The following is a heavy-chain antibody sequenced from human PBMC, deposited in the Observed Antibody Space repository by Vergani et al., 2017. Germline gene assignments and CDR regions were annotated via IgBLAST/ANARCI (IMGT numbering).Heavy chain of an antibody. CDR3: AKGSTGRPYYYYGMDV. Sequence: EVQLLESGGGLVQPGGSLRLSCAASGFTFSSYAMSWVRQAPGKGLEWVSAISGSGGSTYYADSVKGRFTISRDNSKNTLYLQMNSLRAEDTAVYYCAKGSTGRPYYYYGMDVWGQGTTVTVSS. CDR2: ISGSGGST. J-gene: IGHJ6*02. V-gene: IGHV3-23*01. CDR1: GFTFSSYA. D-gene: IGHD3-10*01.